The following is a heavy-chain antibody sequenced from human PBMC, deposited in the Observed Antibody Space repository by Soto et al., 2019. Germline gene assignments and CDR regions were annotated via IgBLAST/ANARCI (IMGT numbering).Heavy chain of an antibody. CDR1: GGSISSGGTGSY. J-gene: IGHJ4*02. CDR2: IYYTGNT. D-gene: IGHD5-12*01. CDR3: ASGHDAYKVAY. Sequence: SETLSLTCTVSGGSISSGGTGSYWTWIRQLPGKGLEWIGYIYYTGNTYYNPSLKSRPTISIDTSENQFSLKLTSVTAADTAVYFCASGHDAYKVAYWRKGTLVTVSS. V-gene: IGHV4-31*03.